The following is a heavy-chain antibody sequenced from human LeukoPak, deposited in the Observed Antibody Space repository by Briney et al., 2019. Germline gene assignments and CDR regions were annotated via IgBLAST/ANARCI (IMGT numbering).Heavy chain of an antibody. J-gene: IGHJ4*02. D-gene: IGHD3-9*01. V-gene: IGHV3-21*01. CDR2: ISSGSSYI. CDR1: GFTFSSYS. Sequence: GGSLRLSCAASGFTFSSYSMNWVRQAPGKGLEWVSSISSGSSYIYYADSVKGRFTISRDNAKNSLYLQMNSLRAEDTAVYYCARDNGRYFDWLLEGYYFDYWGQGTLVTVSS. CDR3: ARDNGRYFDWLLEGYYFDY.